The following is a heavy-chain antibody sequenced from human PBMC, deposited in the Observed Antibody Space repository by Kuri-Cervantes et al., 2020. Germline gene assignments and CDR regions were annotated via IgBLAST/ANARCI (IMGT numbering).Heavy chain of an antibody. Sequence: SVKVSCKASGYTFTSYAISWVRQAPGQGLEWMGGIIPIFGTANYAQKFQGRVTITADESTSTAYMELSSLRAEDTALYYCATTSSSSWEDAFDIWGQGTMVTVSS. CDR1: GYTFTSYA. V-gene: IGHV1-69*13. J-gene: IGHJ3*02. CDR2: IIPIFGTA. D-gene: IGHD6-13*01. CDR3: ATTSSSSWEDAFDI.